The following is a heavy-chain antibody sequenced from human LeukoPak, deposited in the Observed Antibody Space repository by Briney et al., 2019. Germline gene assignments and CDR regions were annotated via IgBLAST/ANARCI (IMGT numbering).Heavy chain of an antibody. Sequence: SGTLSLTCAVSGASISSSSYYWGWIRQPPGKELEWIGSIYYSGSTYYNPSLKSRVTISVDTSKNQFSLKLNSVTAADTAVYYCASGSHYGYSSGWLYYWGQGTLVTVSS. CDR3: ASGSHYGYSSGWLYY. V-gene: IGHV4-39*01. CDR1: GASISSSSYY. D-gene: IGHD6-19*01. CDR2: IYYSGST. J-gene: IGHJ4*02.